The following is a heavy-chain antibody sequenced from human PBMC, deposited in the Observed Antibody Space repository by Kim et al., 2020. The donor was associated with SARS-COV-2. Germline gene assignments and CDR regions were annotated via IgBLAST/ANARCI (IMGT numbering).Heavy chain of an antibody. CDR3: AGDSELGGGDDAFDV. Sequence: SVKGRFTISRDKARNSLYLQMNSLRDEDTAVYYCAGDSELGGGDDAFDVWGQGTMVTVSS. V-gene: IGHV3-48*02. D-gene: IGHD1-26*01. J-gene: IGHJ3*01.